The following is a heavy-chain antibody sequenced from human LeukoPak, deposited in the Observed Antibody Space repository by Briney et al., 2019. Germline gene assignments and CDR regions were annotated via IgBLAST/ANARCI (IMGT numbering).Heavy chain of an antibody. V-gene: IGHV1-18*01. CDR2: ISAYNGNT. D-gene: IGHD3-10*01. Sequence: GASVKVSCKASGYTFTSYGISWVRQAPGQGLEWMGWISAYNGNTNYAQKLQGRVTMTTDTSTSTAYMELRSLRSDDAAVYYCNYGSGTMRGYYFDYWGQGTLVTVSS. CDR1: GYTFTSYG. J-gene: IGHJ4*02. CDR3: NYGSGTMRGYYFDY.